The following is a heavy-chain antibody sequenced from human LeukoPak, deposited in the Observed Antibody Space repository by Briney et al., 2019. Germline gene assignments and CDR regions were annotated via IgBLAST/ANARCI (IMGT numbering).Heavy chain of an antibody. Sequence: SETLSLTCTASGGSISSGDYFWSWIRQPPGKGLEWIGYIYYSGNTYYNPSLKSRVTISVDTSKNQFSLKLSSVTAADTAVYYCARVEKGSPYSYYDSSGYSWFESWGQGTLVTVSS. CDR2: IYYSGNT. V-gene: IGHV4-30-4*01. J-gene: IGHJ5*01. CDR1: GGSISSGDYF. D-gene: IGHD3-22*01. CDR3: ARVEKGSPYSYYDSSGYSWFES.